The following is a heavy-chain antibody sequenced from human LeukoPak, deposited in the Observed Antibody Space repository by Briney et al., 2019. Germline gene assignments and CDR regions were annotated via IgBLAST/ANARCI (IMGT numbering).Heavy chain of an antibody. J-gene: IGHJ4*02. CDR1: GFTFSRYW. Sequence: GGSLRLSCAASGFTFSRYWMSWVRQAPGKGLEWVAVISYDGSNKYYADSVKGRFTISRDNSKNTLYLQMNSLRAEDTAVYYCARLLGFWSGYDYWGQGTLVTVSS. CDR3: ARLLGFWSGYDY. CDR2: ISYDGSNK. D-gene: IGHD3-3*01. V-gene: IGHV3-30-3*01.